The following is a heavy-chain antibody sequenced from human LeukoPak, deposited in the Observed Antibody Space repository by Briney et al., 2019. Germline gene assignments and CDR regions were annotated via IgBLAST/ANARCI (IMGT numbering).Heavy chain of an antibody. D-gene: IGHD3-16*01. Sequence: GEPLKISCKASGYPFTSYWIAWVRQMPGKGLEWLGVIYPGDSDTRYSPSFQSHVSISVDRSRSAAYLQWSSLMASDTAMYFCATPPMLTEGLAYWGQGTLVTVSS. J-gene: IGHJ4*02. V-gene: IGHV5-51*01. CDR1: GYPFTSYW. CDR3: ATPPMLTEGLAY. CDR2: IYPGDSDT.